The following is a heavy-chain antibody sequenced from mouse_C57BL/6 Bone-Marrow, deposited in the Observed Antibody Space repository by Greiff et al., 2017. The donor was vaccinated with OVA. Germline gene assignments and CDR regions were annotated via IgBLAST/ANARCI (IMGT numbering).Heavy chain of an antibody. CDR3: ARSLITTVVAHFGY. CDR1: GYAFTNYL. V-gene: IGHV1-54*01. J-gene: IGHJ2*01. CDR2: INPGSGGT. D-gene: IGHD1-1*01. Sequence: QVQLKQSGAELVRPGTSVKVSCKASGYAFTNYLIEWVKQRPGQGLEWIGVINPGSGGTNYNEKFKGKATLTADKSSSTAYMQLSSLTSEDSAVYFCARSLITTVVAHFGYWGQGTTLTVSS.